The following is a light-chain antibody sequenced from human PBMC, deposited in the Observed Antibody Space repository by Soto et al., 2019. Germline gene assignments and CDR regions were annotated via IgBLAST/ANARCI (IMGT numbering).Light chain of an antibody. CDR2: DAS. Sequence: DIQMTHSPSTLSATAGDRVTITSRASQSISSWLAWYQHKPGKAPKLLIYDASNLDSGVPSRFSGSGSGTEFSLTISNLQPDDCATYYCQQYENYWTFGQGTKV. J-gene: IGKJ1*01. CDR1: QSISSW. CDR3: QQYENYWT. V-gene: IGKV1-5*01.